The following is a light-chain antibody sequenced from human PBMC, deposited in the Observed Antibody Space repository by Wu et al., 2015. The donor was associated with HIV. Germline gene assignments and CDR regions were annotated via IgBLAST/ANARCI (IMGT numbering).Light chain of an antibody. V-gene: IGKV3-11*01. Sequence: EIVLTQSPATLSLSPGERATLSCRASQSVSSYLAWYQQKPGQAPRLLIYDASNRATGIPARFSGSGSGTDFTLTISSLQPEDFATYYCQQSYSTPLTFGPGTKVDIK. CDR1: QSVSSY. CDR3: QQSYSTPLT. CDR2: DAS. J-gene: IGKJ3*01.